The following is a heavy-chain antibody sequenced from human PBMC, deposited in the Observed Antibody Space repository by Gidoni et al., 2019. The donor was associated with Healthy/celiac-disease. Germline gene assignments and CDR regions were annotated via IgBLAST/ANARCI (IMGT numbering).Heavy chain of an antibody. V-gene: IGHV3-15*01. CDR3: TTLRITIVGVVDY. Sequence: FTISRDDSKNTLYLQMNSLKTEDTAVYDCTTLRITIVGVVDYWGQGTLVTVSS. J-gene: IGHJ4*02. D-gene: IGHD3-3*01.